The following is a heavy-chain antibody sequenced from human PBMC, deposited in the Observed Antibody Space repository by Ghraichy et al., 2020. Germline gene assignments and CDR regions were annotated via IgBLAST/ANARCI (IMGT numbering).Heavy chain of an antibody. Sequence: GGSLRLSCAASGFTFDDYAMHWVRQAPGKGLEWVSLISGDGGSTYYADSVKGRFTISRDNSKNSLYLQMNSLRTEDTALYYCAKDVDTAMVTLSVYYGMDVWGQGTTVTVSS. J-gene: IGHJ6*02. CDR3: AKDVDTAMVTLSVYYGMDV. CDR1: GFTFDDYA. D-gene: IGHD5-18*01. CDR2: ISGDGGST. V-gene: IGHV3-43*02.